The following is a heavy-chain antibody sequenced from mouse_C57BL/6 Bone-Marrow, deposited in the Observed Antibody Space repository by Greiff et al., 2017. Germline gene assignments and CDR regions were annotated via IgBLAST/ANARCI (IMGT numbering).Heavy chain of an antibody. CDR2: INSDGGST. CDR3: IYYDYSYAMDY. D-gene: IGHD2-4*01. Sequence: EVKVVESGGGLVQPGESLKLSCESNEYEFPSHDMSWVRKTPEKRLELVAAINSDGGSTYYPDTMERRFIISRDKTKKTLYLQMSSLRSEDTALHREIYYDYSYAMDYWGQGTSVTVSS. CDR1: EYEFPSHD. J-gene: IGHJ4*01. V-gene: IGHV5-2*01.